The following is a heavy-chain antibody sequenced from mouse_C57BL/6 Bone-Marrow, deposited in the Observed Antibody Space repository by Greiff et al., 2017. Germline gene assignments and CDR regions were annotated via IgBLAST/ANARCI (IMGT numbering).Heavy chain of an antibody. CDR1: GYTFTSYW. CDR2: IHPSDSDT. V-gene: IGHV1-74*01. CDR3: AIWGGSSDRYFDY. Sequence: QVQLQQPGAELVKPGASVKVSCKASGYTFTSYWMHWVKQRPGQGLEWIGRIHPSDSDTNYNQKFKGKATLTVDKSSSTAYMQRSSLTSEDSAVYYWAIWGGSSDRYFDYWGQGTTLTVSS. D-gene: IGHD1-1*01. J-gene: IGHJ2*01.